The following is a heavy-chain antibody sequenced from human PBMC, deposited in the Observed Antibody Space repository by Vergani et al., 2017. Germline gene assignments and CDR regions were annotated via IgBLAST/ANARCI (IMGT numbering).Heavy chain of an antibody. D-gene: IGHD3-10*01. V-gene: IGHV4-59*01. CDR3: GGVADFYGLGSRLLDL. CDR2: MYHSGST. J-gene: IGHJ5*02. CDR1: GGSMSGYY. Sequence: QVRLQESGPGLVKPSETLSLTCSVSGGSMSGYYWSWIRQPPGKELEWIGYMYHSGSTNYNPSLETRVTISGDTSKTQFSLKLNSLTAADTAVYYCGGVADFYGLGSRLLDLWGQGILVTVSS.